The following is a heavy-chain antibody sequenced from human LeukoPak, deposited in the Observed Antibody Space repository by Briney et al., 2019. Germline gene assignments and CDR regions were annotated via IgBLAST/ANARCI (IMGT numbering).Heavy chain of an antibody. V-gene: IGHV4-61*05. CDR1: GGSISSSSYY. CDR3: ARLGYCSGGSCYSVNGMDV. J-gene: IGHJ6*02. D-gene: IGHD2-15*01. Sequence: SETLSLTCTVSGGSISSSSYYWGWIRQPPGKGLEWIGYIYYSGSTNYNPSLKSRVTISVDTSKNQFSLKLSSVTAADTAVYYCARLGYCSGGSCYSVNGMDVWGQGTTVTVSS. CDR2: IYYSGST.